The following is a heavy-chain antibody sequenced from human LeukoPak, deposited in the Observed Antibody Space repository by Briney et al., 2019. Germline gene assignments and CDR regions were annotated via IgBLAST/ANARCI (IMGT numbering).Heavy chain of an antibody. CDR3: AKSRPVAITAPLYYYYYMDV. CDR1: GFTFSSYS. J-gene: IGHJ6*03. CDR2: ISSSSSTI. Sequence: GGSLRLSCAASGFTFSSYSMNWVRQAPGKGLEWVSYISSSSSTIYYADSVKGRFTISRDNSKNTLYLQMNSLRAEDTAVYYCAKSRPVAITAPLYYYYYMDVWGKGTTVTVSS. D-gene: IGHD2-2*02. V-gene: IGHV3-48*01.